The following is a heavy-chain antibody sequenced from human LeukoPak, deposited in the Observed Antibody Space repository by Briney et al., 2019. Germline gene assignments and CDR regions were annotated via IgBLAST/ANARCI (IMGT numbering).Heavy chain of an antibody. CDR1: GYTFTSYG. D-gene: IGHD6-13*01. J-gene: IGHJ6*03. CDR3: ARHRRHSSSWYGYYYYYMDV. CDR2: ISAYNGNT. Sequence: GASVKVSCKASGYTFTSYGISWVRQAPGQGLEWMGWISAYNGNTNYAQKLQGRVTMTTDTSTSTAYMELRSLRSDDTAVYYCARHRRHSSSWYGYYYYYMDVWGKGTTVTVSS. V-gene: IGHV1-18*01.